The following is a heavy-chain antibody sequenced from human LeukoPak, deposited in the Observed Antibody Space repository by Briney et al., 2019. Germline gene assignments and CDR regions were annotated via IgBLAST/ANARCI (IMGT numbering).Heavy chain of an antibody. J-gene: IGHJ4*02. D-gene: IGHD4-17*01. V-gene: IGHV1-2*02. Sequence: GASVKVSCKASGSTFIDYYIHWVRQAPGQGLEWMGWINPYSGGTNYAQKFQGRVTMTRDTSISTAYMELNGLRSDDTAVYYCARLGLTVTSDIDWWGQGTLVTVSS. CDR1: GSTFIDYY. CDR2: INPYSGGT. CDR3: ARLGLTVTSDIDW.